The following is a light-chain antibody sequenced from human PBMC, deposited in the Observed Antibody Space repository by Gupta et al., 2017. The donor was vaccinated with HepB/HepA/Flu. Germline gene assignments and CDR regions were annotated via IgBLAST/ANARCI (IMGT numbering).Light chain of an antibody. V-gene: IGKV3-20*01. CDR3: QQYGSPLWT. CDR2: GVP. Sequence: DIVLTQSPGTLSLSPGERATLSCRASQSVSSSYLAWYQQTPGQAPRLLIYGVPSRATGIPDRFSGSGSGTDFTLTISRLEPEDSAVYYCQQYGSPLWTFGQGTKVEIK. J-gene: IGKJ1*01. CDR1: QSVSSSY.